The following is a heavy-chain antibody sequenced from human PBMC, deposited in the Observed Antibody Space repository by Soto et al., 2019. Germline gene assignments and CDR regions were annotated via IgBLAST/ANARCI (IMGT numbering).Heavy chain of an antibody. CDR3: AKVAIFRPHEDEFGY. D-gene: IGHD3-3*01. Sequence: GGSLRLSCAASGFTFSSYAMSWVRQAPGKGLEWVSAISGSGGSTYYADSVKGRFTISRDNSKNTLYLQMNSLRAEDTAVYYCAKVAIFRPHEDEFGYWGQATLVTVFS. J-gene: IGHJ4*02. V-gene: IGHV3-23*01. CDR1: GFTFSSYA. CDR2: ISGSGGST.